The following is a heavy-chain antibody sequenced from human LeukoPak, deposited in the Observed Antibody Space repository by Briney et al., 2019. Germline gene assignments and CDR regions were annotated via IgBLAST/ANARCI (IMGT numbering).Heavy chain of an antibody. Sequence: SGGSLRLSCSASGFTFSSYAMHWVRQAPGKGLEWVAVISYDGGYKYYADSVKGRFTISRDNSKNTLSLQMNSLRAEDTAVYYCARDSGISGWSYWGQGTLVTVSS. J-gene: IGHJ4*02. D-gene: IGHD6-19*01. CDR2: ISYDGGYK. CDR1: GFTFSSYA. V-gene: IGHV3-30*04. CDR3: ARDSGISGWSY.